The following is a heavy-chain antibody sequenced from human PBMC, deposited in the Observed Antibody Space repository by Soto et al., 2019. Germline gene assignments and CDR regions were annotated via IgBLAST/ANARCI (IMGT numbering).Heavy chain of an antibody. J-gene: IGHJ4*02. CDR3: ARESEDLTSNFDY. CDR1: VFTFTRDS. CDR2: ISSTTNYI. V-gene: IGHV3-21*06. Sequence: PGGSLTLSCAASVFTFTRDSMNWVRQAPGKGLEWVSSISSTTNYICYGDSMKGRFTISRDNAKNSLYLEMNSLRAEDTPVYYCARESEDLTSNFDYWGQGTLLTVSS.